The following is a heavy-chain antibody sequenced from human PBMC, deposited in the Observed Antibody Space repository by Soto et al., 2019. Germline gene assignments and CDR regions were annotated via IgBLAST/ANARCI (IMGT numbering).Heavy chain of an antibody. CDR1: GGSISGGVHS. V-gene: IGHV4-39*01. Sequence: PSETLSLTCTVSGGSISGGVHSWSWIRQPPGKGLEWIGRIYYSGSTYYNPSLKSRVTISVDTSKNQFSLKLSSVTAADTAVYYCARLLGYCSSTSCYTFYYFDYWGQGTLVTVSS. CDR3: ARLLGYCSSTSCYTFYYFDY. D-gene: IGHD2-2*02. CDR2: IYYSGST. J-gene: IGHJ4*02.